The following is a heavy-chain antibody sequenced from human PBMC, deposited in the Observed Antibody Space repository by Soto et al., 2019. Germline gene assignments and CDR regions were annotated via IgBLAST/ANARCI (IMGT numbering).Heavy chain of an antibody. V-gene: IGHV3-7*01. CDR3: ARDGYCSGGSCYVDAFDI. CDR2: IKQDGSEK. CDR1: GFTFSSYW. J-gene: IGHJ3*02. D-gene: IGHD2-15*01. Sequence: GVSLRLSCAASGFTFSSYWMSWVRQAPGRGLEWVANIKQDGSEKYYVDSVKGRFTISRDNAKNSLYLQMNSLRAEDTAVYYCARDGYCSGGSCYVDAFDIWGQGTMVTVSS.